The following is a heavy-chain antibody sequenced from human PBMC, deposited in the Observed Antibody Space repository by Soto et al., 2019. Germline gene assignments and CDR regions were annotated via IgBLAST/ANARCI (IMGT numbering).Heavy chain of an antibody. CDR2: IYYSGST. V-gene: IGHV4-39*01. D-gene: IGHD6-13*01. J-gene: IGHJ4*02. CDR3: ARQLGSSSWYSTKSFDY. CDR1: GGSISSTSYY. Sequence: QLQLQESGPGLVKPSETLSLTCTVSGGSISSTSYYWGWIRQPPGKGLEWIGSIYYSGSTYYNPSRKSRVTISVDTSKNQFALKLSSVTAADTAVYYCARQLGSSSWYSTKSFDYWGQGTLVTVSS.